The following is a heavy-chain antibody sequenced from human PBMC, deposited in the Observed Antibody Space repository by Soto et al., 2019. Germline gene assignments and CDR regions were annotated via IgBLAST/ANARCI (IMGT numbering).Heavy chain of an antibody. D-gene: IGHD6-13*01. CDR2: IYYSGST. Sequence: SETLSLTCTVSGGSISSYYWSWIRQPPGKGLEWVGYIYYSGSTNYNPSLKSRVTISVDTSKNQLSLKLSSVTAADTAVYYCARDRVAAAGTYYYYYMDVWGKGTTVTVSS. J-gene: IGHJ6*03. V-gene: IGHV4-59*01. CDR3: ARDRVAAAGTYYYYYMDV. CDR1: GGSISSYY.